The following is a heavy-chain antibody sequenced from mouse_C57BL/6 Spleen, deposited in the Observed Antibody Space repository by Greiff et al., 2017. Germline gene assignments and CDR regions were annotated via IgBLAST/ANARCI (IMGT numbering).Heavy chain of an antibody. Sequence: QVQLQQPGAELVMPGASVKLSCKASGYTFTSYWMHWVKQRPGQGLEWIGEIDPSDSYTNYNQKFKGKSTLTVDKSSSTAYMQLSSLTSEDSAVYYCARGRNYYGSSYPYYFDYWGQGTTLTVSS. CDR3: ARGRNYYGSSYPYYFDY. J-gene: IGHJ2*01. V-gene: IGHV1-69*01. D-gene: IGHD1-1*01. CDR2: IDPSDSYT. CDR1: GYTFTSYW.